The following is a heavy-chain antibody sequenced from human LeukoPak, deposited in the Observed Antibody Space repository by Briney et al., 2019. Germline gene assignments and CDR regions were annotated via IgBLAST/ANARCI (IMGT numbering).Heavy chain of an antibody. CDR3: ARVTVTTIRFAFDI. CDR1: GFTFSSYS. D-gene: IGHD4-17*01. CDR2: ISSSSSYI. J-gene: IGHJ3*02. V-gene: IGHV3-21*04. Sequence: PGGSLRLSCAASGFTFSSYSMNWVRQAPGKGLEWVSSISSSSSYIYYADSVKGRFTISRDNAKNSLYLQMNSLRAEDTAVYYCARVTVTTIRFAFDIWGQGTMVTDSS.